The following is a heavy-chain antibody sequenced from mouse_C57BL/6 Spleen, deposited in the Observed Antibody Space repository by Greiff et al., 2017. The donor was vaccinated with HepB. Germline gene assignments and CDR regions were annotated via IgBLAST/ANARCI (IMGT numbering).Heavy chain of an antibody. CDR3: ARHGSSHWYFDV. Sequence: EVQLVESGGDLVKPGGSLKLSCAASGFTFSSYGMSWVRQTPDKRLEWVATISSGGSYTYYPDSVTGRFTISRDNAKNTLYLQMSSLKSEDTAMYYCARHGSSHWYFDVWGTGTTVTVSS. D-gene: IGHD1-1*01. CDR1: GFTFSSYG. J-gene: IGHJ1*03. CDR2: ISSGGSYT. V-gene: IGHV5-6*01.